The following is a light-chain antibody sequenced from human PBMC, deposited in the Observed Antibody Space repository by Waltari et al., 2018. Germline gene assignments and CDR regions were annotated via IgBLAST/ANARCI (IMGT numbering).Light chain of an antibody. J-gene: IGLJ3*02. CDR2: AVS. CDR1: SDDVGHYNY. CDR3: ISYTRANTWV. Sequence: QSALTQVAAVSGAPGQSITISCTGTSDDVGHYNYVYWFQPNPGKAPKFIICAVSNRRSRRSERFSGYKSGDTASLTSSGVQAEDEAHYYCISYTRANTWVFGGGTKLTVL. V-gene: IGLV2-14*01.